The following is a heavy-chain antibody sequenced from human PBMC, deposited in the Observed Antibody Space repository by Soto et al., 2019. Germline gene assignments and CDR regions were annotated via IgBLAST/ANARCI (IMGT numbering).Heavy chain of an antibody. CDR1: GFTFSSYS. CDR3: VRVREADHDAFDI. V-gene: IGHV3-21*01. CDR2: ISSSSSYI. Sequence: GGALRLSYAASGFTFSSYSMNWVRQAPGKGMEWVSSISSSSSYIYYADSVKGRFTISRDNAKNSLYLQMNSLRAEDTVVYYCVRVREADHDAFDIWGQGTM. J-gene: IGHJ3*02. D-gene: IGHD1-1*01.